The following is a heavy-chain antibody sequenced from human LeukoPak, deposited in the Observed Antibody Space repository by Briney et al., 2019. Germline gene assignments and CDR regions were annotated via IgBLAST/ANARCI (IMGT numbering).Heavy chain of an antibody. Sequence: ASVKVSCKSSGYTFTDYYLHWVRQVPGQGLEWMGWINPNSGGTTYAQKFQGRVTMTRDTSISTAYMELSSLRSDDDTAVYYCTREDYWGQGTLVTVSS. J-gene: IGHJ4*02. CDR1: GYTFTDYY. CDR3: TREDY. V-gene: IGHV1-2*02. CDR2: INPNSGGT.